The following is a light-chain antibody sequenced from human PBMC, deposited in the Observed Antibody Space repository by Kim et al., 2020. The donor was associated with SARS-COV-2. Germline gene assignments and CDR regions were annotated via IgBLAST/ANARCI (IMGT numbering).Light chain of an antibody. J-gene: IGLJ2*01. CDR3: NSRDSSGNFVV. CDR2: GKN. Sequence: LGQRVRIACQGDSLRSYYASWYQQKPGQAPVLVIYGKNNRPSGIPDRFSGSSSGNTASLTSTGAQAEDEADYYCNSRDSSGNFVVFGGGTQLTVL. V-gene: IGLV3-19*01. CDR1: SLRSYY.